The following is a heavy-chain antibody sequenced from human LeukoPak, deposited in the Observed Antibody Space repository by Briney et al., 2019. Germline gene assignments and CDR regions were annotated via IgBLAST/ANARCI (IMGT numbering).Heavy chain of an antibody. V-gene: IGHV4-59*01. CDR3: ARHSRTNYNYLDY. CDR1: SDSFSDYS. CDR2: IYYRGST. Sequence: SETLSLTCTVSSDSFSDYSWSWIRQPPGKGLEWIGFIYYRGSTNYNPSLKSRVTISRDTSKSQFSLILTSVTTADTALYYCARHSRTNYNYLDYWGQGTLVTVSS. J-gene: IGHJ4*02. D-gene: IGHD4/OR15-4a*01.